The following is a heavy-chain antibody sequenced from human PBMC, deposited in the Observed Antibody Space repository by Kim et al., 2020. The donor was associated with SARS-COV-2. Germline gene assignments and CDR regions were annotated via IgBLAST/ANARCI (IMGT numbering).Heavy chain of an antibody. CDR3: AKGFYYDSSGYYSLRPYFDY. V-gene: IGHV3-9*01. CDR1: GFTFGDYA. J-gene: IGHJ4*02. D-gene: IGHD3-22*01. CDR2: ISWNSGSI. Sequence: GGSLRLSCAASGFTFGDYAMHWVRQAPGKGLEWVSGISWNSGSIGYADSVKGRFTISRDNAKNSLYLQMNSLRAEDTALYYCAKGFYYDSSGYYSLRPYFDYWGQGTLVTVSS.